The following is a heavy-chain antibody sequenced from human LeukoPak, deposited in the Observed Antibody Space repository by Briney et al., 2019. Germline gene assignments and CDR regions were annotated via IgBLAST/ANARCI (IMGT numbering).Heavy chain of an antibody. Sequence: GGSLRLSCAASGFTFSSYAMHWVRQAPGKGLEWVAVISYDGSNKYSADSVKGRFTISRDNSKNTLYLQMNSLRAEDTAVYYCLNWKLEDGMDVWGQGTTVTVSS. CDR2: ISYDGSNK. V-gene: IGHV3-30-3*01. CDR1: GFTFSSYA. D-gene: IGHD1-20*01. CDR3: LNWKLEDGMDV. J-gene: IGHJ6*02.